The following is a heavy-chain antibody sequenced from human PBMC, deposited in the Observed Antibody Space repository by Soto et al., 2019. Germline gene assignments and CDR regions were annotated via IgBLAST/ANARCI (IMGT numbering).Heavy chain of an antibody. CDR3: AKGSDGGDGYNIFDY. CDR2: ISYDGSNK. J-gene: IGHJ4*02. D-gene: IGHD3-16*01. V-gene: IGHV3-30*18. CDR1: GFTFSSYG. Sequence: GGSLRLSCAASGFTFSSYGMHWVRQAPGKGLEWVAVISYDGSNKYYADSVKGRFTISRDNSKNTLYLQMNSLRAEDTAVYYCAKGSDGGDGYNIFDYWGQGTLVTVSS.